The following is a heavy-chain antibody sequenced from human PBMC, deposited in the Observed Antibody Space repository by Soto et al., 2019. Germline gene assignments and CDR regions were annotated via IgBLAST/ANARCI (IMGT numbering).Heavy chain of an antibody. CDR2: INPNSGGT. V-gene: IGHV1-2*04. CDR1: GYTFTGYY. J-gene: IGHJ3*02. Sequence: GASVKVSCKASGYTFTGYYMHCVRQAPGQGLEWMGWINPNSGGTNYAQKFQGWVTMTRDTSISTAYMELSRLRSDDTAVYYCARDAGEFGELPSGPFDIWGQGTMVTVSS. CDR3: ARDAGEFGELPSGPFDI. D-gene: IGHD3-10*01.